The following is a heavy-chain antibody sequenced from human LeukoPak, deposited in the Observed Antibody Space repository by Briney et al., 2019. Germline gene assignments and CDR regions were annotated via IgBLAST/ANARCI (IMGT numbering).Heavy chain of an antibody. V-gene: IGHV3-23*01. CDR3: AKFLGESAYFDWSSENAFDI. CDR1: GFTFSSYS. Sequence: PGGSLRLSCAASGFTFSSYSMNWVRQAPGKGLECVSGISGSGGSTYYADSVKGRFTISRDNSKNTLYLQMNSLRVEDTALYDCAKFLGESAYFDWSSENAFDIWAQGTMVTVSS. J-gene: IGHJ3*02. CDR2: ISGSGGST. D-gene: IGHD3-9*01.